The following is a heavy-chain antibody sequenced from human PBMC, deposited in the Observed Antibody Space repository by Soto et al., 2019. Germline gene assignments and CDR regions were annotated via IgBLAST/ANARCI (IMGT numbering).Heavy chain of an antibody. Sequence: GGSLRLSCAASGFTFSSYGMHWVRQAPGKGLEWVAVIWYDGSNKYYADSVKGRFTISRDNSKNTLYLQMNSLRAEDTAVYYCARDWEAYGGYHFDYWGQGTLVTVSS. CDR3: ARDWEAYGGYHFDY. J-gene: IGHJ4*02. CDR1: GFTFSSYG. D-gene: IGHD5-12*01. V-gene: IGHV3-33*01. CDR2: IWYDGSNK.